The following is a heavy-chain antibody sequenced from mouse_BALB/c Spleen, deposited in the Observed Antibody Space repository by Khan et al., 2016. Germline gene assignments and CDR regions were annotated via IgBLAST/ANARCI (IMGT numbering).Heavy chain of an antibody. V-gene: IGHV1-63*02. CDR1: GYTFTNYW. J-gene: IGHJ2*01. CDR2: IYPGGEYI. D-gene: IGHD2-1*01. Sequence: QVQLKESGAELVRPGTSVKISCKASGYTFTNYWLGWVKQRPGHGLEWIGDIYPGGEYINYNEKFKGKATLTADTSSSTAYMQLSSLTAEYSAVYFGARSVLRVRTDYWGQGTTLTVSS. CDR3: ARSVLRVRTDY.